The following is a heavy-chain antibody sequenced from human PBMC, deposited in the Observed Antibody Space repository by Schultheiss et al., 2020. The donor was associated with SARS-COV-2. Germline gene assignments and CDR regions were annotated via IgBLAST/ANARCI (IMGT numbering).Heavy chain of an antibody. CDR2: IYHSGST. D-gene: IGHD1-26*01. V-gene: IGHV4-38-2*01. CDR1: GYSISSGYY. J-gene: IGHJ5*02. Sequence: SETLSLTCAVSGYSISSGYYWGWIRQPPGKGLEWIGSIYHSGSTYYNPSLKSRVTISVDTSKNQFSLKLSSVTAADTAVYYCARVVAPTSGSYQYNWFDPWGQGTLVTVSS. CDR3: ARVVAPTSGSYQYNWFDP.